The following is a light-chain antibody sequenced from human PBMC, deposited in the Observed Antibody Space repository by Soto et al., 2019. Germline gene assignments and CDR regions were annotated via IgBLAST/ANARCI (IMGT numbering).Light chain of an antibody. CDR1: SSDVGGYNY. Sequence: QSVLTQPASVSGSPGQSITISCTGTSSDVGGYNYVAWYQQYPGKAPKLMIFEVNNRPSGVSNRFSGSKSGNTASLTVSGLQAEDEADYYCSSFTSSGTFVFGTGTKVTVL. J-gene: IGLJ1*01. CDR3: SSFTSSGTFV. V-gene: IGLV2-14*01. CDR2: EVN.